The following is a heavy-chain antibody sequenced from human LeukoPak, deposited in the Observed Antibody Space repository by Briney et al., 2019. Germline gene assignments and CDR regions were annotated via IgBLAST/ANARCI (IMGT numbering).Heavy chain of an antibody. Sequence: GGSLRLSCAASGFIFSSYWMSWVRQAPGKGLEWVANIKQDGSEKYYVDSVKGRFTISRDNAKNSLYLQMNSLRAEDTAVYYCAKDYSGSYSPDYWGQGTLVTVSS. CDR2: IKQDGSEK. D-gene: IGHD1-26*01. CDR3: AKDYSGSYSPDY. CDR1: GFIFSSYW. V-gene: IGHV3-7*03. J-gene: IGHJ4*02.